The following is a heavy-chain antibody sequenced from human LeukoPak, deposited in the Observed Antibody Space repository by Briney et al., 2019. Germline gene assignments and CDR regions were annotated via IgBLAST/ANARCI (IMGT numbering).Heavy chain of an antibody. V-gene: IGHV1-69*05. CDR2: IIPIFGTA. Sequence: SVKVSCKASGGTFSSYAISWVRQAPGQGLEWMGRIIPIFGTANCAQKFQGRVTITTDESTSTAYMELSSLRSEDTAVYYCATFGGITMVRGVIITGDGWGQGTLVTVSS. J-gene: IGHJ4*02. CDR3: ATFGGITMVRGVIITGDG. D-gene: IGHD3-10*01. CDR1: GGTFSSYA.